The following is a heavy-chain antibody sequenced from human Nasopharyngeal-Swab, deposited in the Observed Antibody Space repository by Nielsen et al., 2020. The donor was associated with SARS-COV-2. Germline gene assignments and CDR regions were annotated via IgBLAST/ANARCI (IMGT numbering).Heavy chain of an antibody. CDR1: GYSFRAYY. J-gene: IGHJ4*02. D-gene: IGHD6-13*01. CDR2: INPNSGGT. CDR3: ARARRRAEQQLTEFDY. Sequence: ASVKVSCKASGYSFRAYYIHWVRQAPGQGLEWMGRINPNSGGTDYAQKFQGRVTMTRDTSIRTAYMDLSSLRSDDTAMYYCARARRRAEQQLTEFDYWGQGTLVTVSS. V-gene: IGHV1-2*06.